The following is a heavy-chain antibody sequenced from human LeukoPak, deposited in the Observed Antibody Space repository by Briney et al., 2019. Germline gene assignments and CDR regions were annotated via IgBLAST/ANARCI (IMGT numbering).Heavy chain of an antibody. Sequence: GESLKISCKGSGYSFTSYWIGWVRQMPGKGLEWMGIIYPGDSDTRYSPSFQGQVTISADKSISTAYLQWSSLKASDTAMYYCARQPNTYYYDSSGYSNNWFDPWGQGTLVTVCS. D-gene: IGHD3-22*01. CDR3: ARQPNTYYYDSSGYSNNWFDP. CDR1: GYSFTSYW. CDR2: IYPGDSDT. J-gene: IGHJ5*02. V-gene: IGHV5-51*01.